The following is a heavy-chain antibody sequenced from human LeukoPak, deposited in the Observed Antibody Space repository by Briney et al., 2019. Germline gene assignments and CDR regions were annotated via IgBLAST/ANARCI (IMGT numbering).Heavy chain of an antibody. J-gene: IGHJ4*02. CDR1: GLTFSTYW. CDR3: AREARVGGALQY. Sequence: GGSLRLSCAASGLTFSTYWMHWVRQAPGKGLAWVARINPDGSIRTYANSVQGRVTISRDTAKDTLFLQMNSLRAEDTAVYYCAREARVGGALQYWGQGTPVTVSS. CDR2: INPDGSIR. D-gene: IGHD1-26*01. V-gene: IGHV3-74*03.